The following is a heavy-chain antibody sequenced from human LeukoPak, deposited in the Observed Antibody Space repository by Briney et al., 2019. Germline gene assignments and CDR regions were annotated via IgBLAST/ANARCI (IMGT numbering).Heavy chain of an antibody. CDR1: GASISSTNYY. D-gene: IGHD6-13*01. V-gene: IGHV4-39*01. Sequence: SETLSLTCTVSGASISSTNYYWGWIRQPPGKGLEWIGSIYYSGSTYYNPSLKSRVTISVDTTKNQFSLKLTSVTAADTAVYYCARHYRWYYFDYWGQGTLVTLSS. J-gene: IGHJ4*02. CDR2: IYYSGST. CDR3: ARHYRWYYFDY.